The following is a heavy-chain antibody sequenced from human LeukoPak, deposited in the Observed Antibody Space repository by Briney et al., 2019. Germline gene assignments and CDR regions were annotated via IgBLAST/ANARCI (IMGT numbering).Heavy chain of an antibody. V-gene: IGHV3-23*01. Sequence: GGSLRLSCAASGFTFSSYAMSWVRQAPGKGLEWVSVISGSGGSTYYADSVKGRFTISRDNPKNTLYMQMNSLRAEDTAVYYCAKEKSIVGATDSAFDIWGQGTMVTVSS. CDR2: ISGSGGST. CDR3: AKEKSIVGATDSAFDI. CDR1: GFTFSSYA. D-gene: IGHD1-26*01. J-gene: IGHJ3*02.